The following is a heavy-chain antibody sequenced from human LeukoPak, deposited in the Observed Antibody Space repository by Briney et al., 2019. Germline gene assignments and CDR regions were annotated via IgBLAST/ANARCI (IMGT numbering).Heavy chain of an antibody. V-gene: IGHV1-2*02. CDR1: GYTFTGYY. CDR3: ARDEGFVSYMYYFDY. CDR2: INPNSGGT. J-gene: IGHJ4*02. Sequence: ASVKVSCKASGYTFTGYYMHWVRQAPGQGLERMGWINPNSGGTNYAQKFQGRVTMTRDTSISTAYMELSRLRSDDTAVYYCARDEGFVSYMYYFDYWGQGTLVTVSS. D-gene: IGHD3-16*01.